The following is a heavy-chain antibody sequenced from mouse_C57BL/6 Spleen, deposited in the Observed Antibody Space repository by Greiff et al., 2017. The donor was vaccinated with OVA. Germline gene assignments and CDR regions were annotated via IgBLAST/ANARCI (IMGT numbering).Heavy chain of an antibody. Sequence: EVQVVESGPELVKPGASVKMSCKASGYTFTDYNMHWVKQSHGKSLEWIGYINPNNGGTSYNQKFKGKATLTVNKSSSTAYMELRSLTSEDSAVYYCARWDYDRYFDYWGQGTTLTVSS. CDR2: INPNNGGT. CDR1: GYTFTDYN. J-gene: IGHJ2*01. D-gene: IGHD2-4*01. CDR3: ARWDYDRYFDY. V-gene: IGHV1-22*01.